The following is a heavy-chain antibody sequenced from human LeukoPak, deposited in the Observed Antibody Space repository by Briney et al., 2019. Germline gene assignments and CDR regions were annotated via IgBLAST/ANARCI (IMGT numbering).Heavy chain of an antibody. V-gene: IGHV4-59*01. Sequence: SETLSLTCTVSGGSISSYYWSWIRQPPGKGLEWIGYIYYSGSTNYNPSLKSRVTISVDTSKNQFSLKLSSVTAADTAVYYCASQGYYYDSSGYYLAGFDYWGQGTLVTVSS. CDR1: GGSISSYY. J-gene: IGHJ4*02. D-gene: IGHD3-22*01. CDR3: ASQGYYYDSSGYYLAGFDY. CDR2: IYYSGST.